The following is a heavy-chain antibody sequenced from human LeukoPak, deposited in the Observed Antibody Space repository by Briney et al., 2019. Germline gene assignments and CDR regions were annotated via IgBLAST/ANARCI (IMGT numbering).Heavy chain of an antibody. V-gene: IGHV3-7*05. CDR3: ARLGYSSSWYVGGYYYYGMDV. J-gene: IGHJ6*02. CDR1: GFTFSSYW. CDR2: IKQDGSEK. D-gene: IGHD6-13*01. Sequence: GGSLRLSCAASGFTFSSYWMSWVRQAPGKGLEWVANIKQDGSEKYYVDSVKGRFTISRDNAKNSLYLQMNSLRAEDTAVYYCARLGYSSSWYVGGYYYYGMDVWGQGTTVTVSS.